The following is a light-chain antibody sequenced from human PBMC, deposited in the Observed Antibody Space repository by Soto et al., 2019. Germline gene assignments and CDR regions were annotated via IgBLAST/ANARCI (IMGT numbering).Light chain of an antibody. CDR1: QSISSW. Sequence: DIQMTQSPATLSASVGDRVTITCRASQSISSWLAWYQQKPGKAPKLLIYDASSLESGVPSRFSGSGSGTEFTLTISSLQPDDFATYDCQQYNSYSPWTFGQGTKVDI. V-gene: IGKV1-5*01. CDR3: QQYNSYSPWT. J-gene: IGKJ1*01. CDR2: DAS.